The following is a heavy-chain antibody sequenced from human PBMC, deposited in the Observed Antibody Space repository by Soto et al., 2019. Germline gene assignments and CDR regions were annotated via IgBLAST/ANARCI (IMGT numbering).Heavy chain of an antibody. J-gene: IGHJ6*02. CDR1: GFTFSSYS. D-gene: IGHD3-16*01. Sequence: EVQLVESGGGLVQPGGSLRLSCAASGFTFSSYSMNWVHQAPGKGLEWVSYISSSSSTIYYADSVKGRFTISRDNAKNSLYLQMNSLRDEDTAVYYCARDETGGLYYYYYGMDVWGQGTTVTVSS. V-gene: IGHV3-48*02. CDR3: ARDETGGLYYYYYGMDV. CDR2: ISSSSSTI.